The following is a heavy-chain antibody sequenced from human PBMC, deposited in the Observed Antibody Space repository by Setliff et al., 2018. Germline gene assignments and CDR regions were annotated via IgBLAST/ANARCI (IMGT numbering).Heavy chain of an antibody. V-gene: IGHV3-30*01. CDR1: GFTFSNYA. Sequence: GGSLRLSCVASGFTFSNYAMHWVRQAPGKGLEWVAVITYDGTNNFYADSVKGRFTISRDISKNTLYLQMNSLRPEDTAVYYCAKTAHHYESSGYYYDPYFYYMDVWGKGTTVTVSS. CDR3: AKTAHHYESSGYYYDPYFYYMDV. D-gene: IGHD3-22*01. J-gene: IGHJ6*03. CDR2: ITYDGTNN.